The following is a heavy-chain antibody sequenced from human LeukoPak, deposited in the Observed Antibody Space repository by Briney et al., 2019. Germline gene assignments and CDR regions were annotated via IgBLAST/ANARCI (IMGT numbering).Heavy chain of an antibody. CDR1: GFTFSSYA. D-gene: IGHD6-13*01. Sequence: PGGSLRLSCAASGFTFSSYAMHWVRQAPGKGLEWVAVISYDGSNKYYADSAKGRFTISRDNSKNTLYLQMNSLRAEDTAVYYCARDLYGSSWFSPFDYWGQGTLVTVSS. V-gene: IGHV3-30-3*01. J-gene: IGHJ4*02. CDR3: ARDLYGSSWFSPFDY. CDR2: ISYDGSNK.